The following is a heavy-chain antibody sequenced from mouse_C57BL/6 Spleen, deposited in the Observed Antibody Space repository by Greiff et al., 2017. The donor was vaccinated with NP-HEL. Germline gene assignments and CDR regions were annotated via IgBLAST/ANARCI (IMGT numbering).Heavy chain of an antibody. D-gene: IGHD2-4*01. CDR3: ARGDYDVSFDY. Sequence: QVQLQQSGPELVKPGASVKISCKASGYAFSSSWMNWVKQRPGKGLEWIGRIYPGDGDTNYNGKFKGKATLTSDKSSSTAYMQLSSLTSDDSAVYFGARGDYDVSFDYWGQGTTLTVSS. V-gene: IGHV1-82*01. J-gene: IGHJ2*01. CDR1: GYAFSSSW. CDR2: IYPGDGDT.